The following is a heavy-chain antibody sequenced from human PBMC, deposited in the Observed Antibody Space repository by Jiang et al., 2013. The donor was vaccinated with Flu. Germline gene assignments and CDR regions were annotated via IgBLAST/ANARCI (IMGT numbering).Heavy chain of an antibody. CDR2: VYATGST. V-gene: IGHV4-61*02. J-gene: IGHJ4*02. CDR3: ARGPSKYYFDY. Sequence: GLVKPSQTLSLTCTVSGGSISGGPYYWSWIRQPAGKPLEWIGRVYATGSTNYNPSLRSRVTISVDTSKNQFSLKLNSVTAADTAVYYCARGPSKYYFDYWGQGTLVTVSS. CDR1: GGSISGGPYY.